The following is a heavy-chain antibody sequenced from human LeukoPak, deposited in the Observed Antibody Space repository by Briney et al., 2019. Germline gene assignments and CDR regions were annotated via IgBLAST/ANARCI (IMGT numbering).Heavy chain of an antibody. Sequence: GGSLRLSCATSGFTFSTSDMHWVRQAPGKGLEWVSFIQYDGSRKNYVDSVKGRFTISRDNSKNTLYLQMFSLGPEDTAVYFCANENGGPDYWGQGTLVTVSS. CDR3: ANENGGPDY. J-gene: IGHJ4*02. D-gene: IGHD3-10*01. V-gene: IGHV3-30*02. CDR2: IQYDGSRK. CDR1: GFTFSTSD.